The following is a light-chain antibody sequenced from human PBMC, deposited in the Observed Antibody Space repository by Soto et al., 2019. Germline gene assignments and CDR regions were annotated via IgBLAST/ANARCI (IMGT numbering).Light chain of an antibody. CDR1: QGIRNF. V-gene: IGKV1-27*01. CDR3: QKYSSVPV. Sequence: DIQMTQSPTSLSASVGDRVTITCRASQGIRNFVAWYQQKPGKAPKLLIYAASTLQSGVPSRFSVSGSGTDFPLSINSLQPEDVATYSCQKYSSVPVFGPGPKV. J-gene: IGKJ3*01. CDR2: AAS.